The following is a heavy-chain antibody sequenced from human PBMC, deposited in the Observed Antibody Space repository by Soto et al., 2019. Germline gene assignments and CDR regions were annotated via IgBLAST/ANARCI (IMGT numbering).Heavy chain of an antibody. CDR3: AREGVAFSTGWLDC. Sequence: QVRLQESGPGLVRPSETLSLTCTVSGGSIIDEDYYWSWVRQPPGKALEWIGSVDHRGHTQYNPSLRTRLSLLADPSKHQFSLRLTSASVAATAVYFCAREGVAFSTGWLDCWGPGAQVTVS. J-gene: IGHJ4*02. CDR1: GGSIIDEDYY. CDR2: VDHRGHT. V-gene: IGHV4-30-4*01. D-gene: IGHD2-8*02.